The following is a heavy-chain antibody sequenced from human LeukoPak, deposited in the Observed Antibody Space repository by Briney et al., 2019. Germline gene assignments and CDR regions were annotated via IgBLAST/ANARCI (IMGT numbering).Heavy chain of an antibody. J-gene: IGHJ4*02. D-gene: IGHD4-17*01. Sequence: SVKVSCEASGGTFSSYAISWVRQAPGQGLEWKGGIIPIFGTANYAQKFQGRVTITADESTSTAYMELSSLRSEDTAVYYCARPETTVTHWGQGTLVTVSS. CDR1: GGTFSSYA. CDR3: ARPETTVTH. V-gene: IGHV1-69*13. CDR2: IIPIFGTA.